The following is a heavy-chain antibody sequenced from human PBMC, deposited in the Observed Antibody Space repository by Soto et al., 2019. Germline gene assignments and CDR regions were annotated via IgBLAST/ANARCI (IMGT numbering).Heavy chain of an antibody. D-gene: IGHD4-17*01. J-gene: IGHJ4*02. V-gene: IGHV3-30-3*01. CDR1: GFSFSTYA. CDR3: ARGYGDYVRTRCYFDY. Sequence: QVQVVESGGGVVQPGRSLRLSCAASGFSFSTYAMHWVRQAPGKGLEWVAVISYDGRKKFYADSVKGRFTISRDNSKNTLYLQMNSLRSDDTAVYYCARGYGDYVRTRCYFDYCGQGTLVTVSS. CDR2: ISYDGRKK.